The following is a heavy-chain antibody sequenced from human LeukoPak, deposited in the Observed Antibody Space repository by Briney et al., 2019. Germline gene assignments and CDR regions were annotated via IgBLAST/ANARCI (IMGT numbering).Heavy chain of an antibody. CDR3: ARGREYCSSTSCPPDFDY. D-gene: IGHD2-2*01. CDR2: INHSGST. V-gene: IGHV4-34*01. CDR1: GGSFSGYY. Sequence: SETLSLTCAVYGGSFSGYYRSWIRQPPGKGLEWIGEINHSGSTNYNPSLKSRVTISVDTSKNQFSLKLSSVTAADTALYYCARGREYCSSTSCPPDFDYWGQGTLVTVSS. J-gene: IGHJ4*02.